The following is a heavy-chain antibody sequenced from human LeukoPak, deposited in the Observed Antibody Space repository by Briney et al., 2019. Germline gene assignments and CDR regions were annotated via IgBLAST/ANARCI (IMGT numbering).Heavy chain of an antibody. D-gene: IGHD5-12*01. Sequence: GGSLRLSCAASGFTFDDYRMHWVRQAPGKGLEWVSLISWDGVNTYYADSVKGRFTISRDNSKNTLSLQMNSLRPEDTAVYYCARGRSGYDLVLYLRYYFDYWGQGTLVTVSS. V-gene: IGHV3-43*01. CDR2: ISWDGVNT. CDR1: GFTFDDYR. J-gene: IGHJ4*02. CDR3: ARGRSGYDLVLYLRYYFDY.